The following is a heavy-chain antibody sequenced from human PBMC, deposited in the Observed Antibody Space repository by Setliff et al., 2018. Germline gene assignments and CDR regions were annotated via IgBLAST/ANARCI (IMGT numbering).Heavy chain of an antibody. CDR1: GFTLSSYW. V-gene: IGHV3-74*01. Sequence: SLRLSCAASGFTLSSYWMHWVRQAPGKGLVWVSRIDIDGSYTSYADSVKGRFIISRDNAKNTLYLQMNSLRAEDTAVYYCATGTTPQAFDIWGQGTMVTVSS. D-gene: IGHD1-7*01. CDR2: IDIDGSYT. J-gene: IGHJ3*02. CDR3: ATGTTPQAFDI.